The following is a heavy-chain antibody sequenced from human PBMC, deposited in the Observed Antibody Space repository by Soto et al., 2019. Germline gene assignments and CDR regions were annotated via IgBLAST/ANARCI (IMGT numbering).Heavy chain of an antibody. J-gene: IGHJ6*03. CDR1: GCSISSSSYY. CDR3: ARQPCGSCYSHYYYYMDV. CDR2: IYYSGST. V-gene: IGHV4-39*01. D-gene: IGHD2-15*01. Sequence: SETLSHTCTVSGCSISSSSYYLGWIRKPPGKGLEWIGSIYYSGSTYYNPSLKSRVTISVDTSKNQFSLKLSSVTAADTAVYYCARQPCGSCYSHYYYYMDVWGKGTTVTVSS.